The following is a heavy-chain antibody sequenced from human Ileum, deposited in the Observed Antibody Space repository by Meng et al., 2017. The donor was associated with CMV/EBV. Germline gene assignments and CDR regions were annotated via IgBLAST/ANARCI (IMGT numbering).Heavy chain of an antibody. CDR3: AREDYNDLPGRSGAFDI. CDR2: ISRSSSFI. Sequence: GESLKISCTASGFTFSNYDMNWVRQAPGKGLEWVSSISRSSSFIYSADSVRGRFTISRDNAKQSLYLHMNSLSAEDTAVYFCAREDYNDLPGRSGAFDIWGQGTMVTVSS. D-gene: IGHD3-10*01. CDR1: GFTFSNYD. V-gene: IGHV3-21*01. J-gene: IGHJ3*02.